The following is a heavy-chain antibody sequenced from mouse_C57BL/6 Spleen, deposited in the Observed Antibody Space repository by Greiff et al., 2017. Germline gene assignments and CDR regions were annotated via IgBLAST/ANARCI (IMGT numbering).Heavy chain of an antibody. CDR1: GYTFTSYW. CDR3: ARFYGSSPWFAY. J-gene: IGHJ3*01. Sequence: QVQLQQPGAELVRPGTSVKLSCKASGYTFTSYWLHWVKQRPGQGLEWIGVIDPSDSYTNYNQKFKGKATLTVDTSSSTAYMQLSSLTSEDSAVYYCARFYGSSPWFAYWGQGTLVTVSA. CDR2: IDPSDSYT. D-gene: IGHD1-1*01. V-gene: IGHV1-59*01.